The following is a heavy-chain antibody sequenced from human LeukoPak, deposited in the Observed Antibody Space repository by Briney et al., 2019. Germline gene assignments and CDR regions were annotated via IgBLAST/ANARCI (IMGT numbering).Heavy chain of an antibody. V-gene: IGHV3-7*01. D-gene: IGHD1-1*01. Sequence: GGSLRLSCAASGFPFSSYWMSWVRQAPGKGLEWVANIKQDGSDRYYVDSVKGRFTISRDNAKNSLYLQLNSLRADDTAVYYCARLTGTTGFDYWGQGTLATVSS. CDR2: IKQDGSDR. J-gene: IGHJ4*02. CDR3: ARLTGTTGFDY. CDR1: GFPFSSYW.